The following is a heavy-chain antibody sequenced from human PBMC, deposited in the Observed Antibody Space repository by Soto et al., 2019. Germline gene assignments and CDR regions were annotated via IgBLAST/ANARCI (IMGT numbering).Heavy chain of an antibody. V-gene: IGHV5-51*01. Sequence: ESLKICFKGAGYSFVSYWIAWVRQMPGKGLEWMGSIYPGDSDTTYSPSIQGQVTISADKSSTTVYLQWNTLKASDTAMYYCAKTDGYEVEYWGQGTQVTVSS. D-gene: IGHD5-18*01. CDR2: IYPGDSDT. CDR3: AKTDGYEVEY. J-gene: IGHJ4*02. CDR1: GYSFVSYW.